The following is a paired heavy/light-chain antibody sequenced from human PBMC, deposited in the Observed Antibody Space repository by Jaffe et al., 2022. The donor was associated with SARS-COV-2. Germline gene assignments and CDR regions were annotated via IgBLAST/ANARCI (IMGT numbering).Heavy chain of an antibody. CDR1: GYTLTELS. J-gene: IGHJ6*02. CDR3: ATTRDSRSDYYYYGADV. CDR2: FDPEDGET. Sequence: QVQLVQSGAEVKKPGASVKVSCKVSGYTLTELSMHWVRQAPGEGLEWMGGFDPEDGETIYAQKFQGRVTMTEDTSTDTAYMELSSLRSEDTAVYYCATTRDSRSDYYYYGADVWGQGTTVTVSS. V-gene: IGHV1-24*01. D-gene: IGHD4-4*01.
Light chain of an antibody. J-gene: IGLJ3*02. CDR2: YKSDSDN. V-gene: IGLV5-45*03. CDR1: SDINVGTYR. Sequence: QAVLTQPSSLSASPGTSPSLTCTLRSDINVGTYRIYWYQQKPGSPPQFLLRYKSDSDNHQGSGVPSRFSGSKDASANAGILLISGLQSEDEADYYCMICHRSAWVFGGGTQLTVL. CDR3: MICHRSAWV.